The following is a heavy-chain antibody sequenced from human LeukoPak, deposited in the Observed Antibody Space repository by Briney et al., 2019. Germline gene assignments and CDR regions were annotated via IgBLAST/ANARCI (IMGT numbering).Heavy chain of an antibody. CDR1: GGSLSSYY. V-gene: IGHV4-59*01. Sequence: SETLSLTCTVSGGSLSSYYWSWIRQPPGKGLGWIGYIYYSGSTNYNPSLKSRVTISVDTSKNQFSLKLSSVTAADTAVYYCTRGTTGWELLQGYYFDYWGQGTLVTVSS. CDR2: IYYSGST. D-gene: IGHD1-26*01. J-gene: IGHJ4*02. CDR3: TRGTTGWELLQGYYFDY.